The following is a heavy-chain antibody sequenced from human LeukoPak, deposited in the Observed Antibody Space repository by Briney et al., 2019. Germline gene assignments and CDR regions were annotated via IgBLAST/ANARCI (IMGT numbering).Heavy chain of an antibody. CDR1: GFTFGDYA. CDR2: IRSKPYGGTT. V-gene: IGHV3-49*04. D-gene: IGHD3-10*01. J-gene: IGHJ4*02. CDR3: AKVYGWFGKVALYYFDY. Sequence: GGSLRLSCTASGFTFGDYAMSWVRQAPGKGLEWVGFIRSKPYGGTTEYAASVKGRFTISRDDSKSIAYLQMNSLKTEDTAVYYCAKVYGWFGKVALYYFDYWGQGTLVTVSS.